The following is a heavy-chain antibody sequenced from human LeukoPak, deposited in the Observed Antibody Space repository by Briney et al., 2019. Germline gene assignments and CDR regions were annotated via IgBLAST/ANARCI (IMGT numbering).Heavy chain of an antibody. J-gene: IGHJ4*02. D-gene: IGHD2-2*01. Sequence: ASVKVSYKTSGYTFTSYYMHWMRQAPGQGLEWVGMINPNGGGTSSAQKFQGRVTMTRDTSTSTVYMDLSSLRSEDTAIYYCARRGGCISTSCNLDYWGQGTLVTVSS. CDR2: INPNGGGT. CDR1: GYTFTSYY. V-gene: IGHV1-46*03. CDR3: ARRGGCISTSCNLDY.